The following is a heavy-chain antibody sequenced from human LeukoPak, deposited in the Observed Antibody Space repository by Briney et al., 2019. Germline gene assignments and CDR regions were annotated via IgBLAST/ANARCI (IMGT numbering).Heavy chain of an antibody. D-gene: IGHD1-26*01. Sequence: PGGSLRLSCAASGFTFDDYAMHWVRQAPGKGLEWVSGISWNSGSIGYADSVKGRFTISRDNAKNSPYLQMNSLRAEDTALYYCAKGTEWEPPSAWGQGTLVTVSS. CDR3: AKGTEWEPPSA. CDR2: ISWNSGSI. V-gene: IGHV3-9*01. CDR1: GFTFDDYA. J-gene: IGHJ5*02.